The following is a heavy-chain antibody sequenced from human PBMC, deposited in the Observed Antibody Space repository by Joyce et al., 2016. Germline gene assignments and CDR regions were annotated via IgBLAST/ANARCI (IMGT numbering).Heavy chain of an antibody. CDR2: VDPEDGET. Sequence: QVQLVQSGAEVKKLGASVKVSCKVSEYTLTELSIHWVRQDTGKGLEWKGGVDPEDGETIYAQKFQGRLTMTKDTSTETSSRELSCLTSNDTAVYYCASGDTSYWCFDLWGRGTLVTVSS. CDR3: ASGDTSYWCFDL. J-gene: IGHJ2*01. V-gene: IGHV1-24*01. CDR1: EYTLTELS. D-gene: IGHD2-21*01.